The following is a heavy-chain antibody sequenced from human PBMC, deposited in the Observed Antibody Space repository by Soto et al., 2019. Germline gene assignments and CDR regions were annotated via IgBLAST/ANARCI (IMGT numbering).Heavy chain of an antibody. CDR2: ISHDGNNK. V-gene: IGHV3-30*18. CDR3: AKDRWGPVDY. J-gene: IGHJ4*02. Sequence: QVQLVESGGGVVQPGRSLRLSCAVSGFTFRSYGMHWVRQAPGKGLEWVAVISHDGNNKYYADSVKGRFSISRDNSKNTRYLHINSLRTEDTAIYYCAKDRWGPVDYWGQGTLVTVSS. CDR1: GFTFRSYG. D-gene: IGHD7-27*01.